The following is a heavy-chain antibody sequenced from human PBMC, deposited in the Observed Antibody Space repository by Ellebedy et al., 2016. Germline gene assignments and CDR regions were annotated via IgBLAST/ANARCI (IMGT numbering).Heavy chain of an antibody. D-gene: IGHD2-15*01. CDR1: GFTFSDYY. Sequence: GGSLRLSCAASGFTFSDYYMSWIRQAPGKGLEWVSYISSSGSTIYYADSVKGRFTISRDNSKNTLYLQMNSLRAEDTAVYYCASSHGGYCSGGSCYDFDNWGQGTLVTVSS. CDR3: ASSHGGYCSGGSCYDFDN. V-gene: IGHV3-11*04. J-gene: IGHJ4*02. CDR2: ISSSGSTI.